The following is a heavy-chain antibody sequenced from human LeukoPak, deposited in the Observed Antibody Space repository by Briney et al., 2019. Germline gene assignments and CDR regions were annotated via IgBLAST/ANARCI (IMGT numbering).Heavy chain of an antibody. J-gene: IGHJ4*02. Sequence: SETLSLTCTVSGGSINSYYWSWIRQPPGKGLEWIGYIYHSGSANYKPSLKSRVTISVDTSKNQFSLKLSSVTAADTAVYYCARGGVRGAPTHDYWGQGTLVTVSS. CDR2: IYHSGSA. CDR1: GGSINSYY. CDR3: ARGGVRGAPTHDY. D-gene: IGHD3-10*01. V-gene: IGHV4-59*01.